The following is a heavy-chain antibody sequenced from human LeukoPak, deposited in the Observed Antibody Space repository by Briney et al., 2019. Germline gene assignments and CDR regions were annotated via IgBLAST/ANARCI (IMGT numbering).Heavy chain of an antibody. V-gene: IGHV4-59*01. Sequence: SETLSLTCTVSGASISSSYWSWVRQPPGKRLEWIGFIYYNGNTNSNPSLKSRVTISVDTSKNQFSLKLTSVTAADTAVYYCVRGNYDNRGYSNASDIWGQGAMVTVSS. J-gene: IGHJ3*02. D-gene: IGHD3-22*01. CDR1: GASISSSY. CDR2: IYYNGNT. CDR3: VRGNYDNRGYSNASDI.